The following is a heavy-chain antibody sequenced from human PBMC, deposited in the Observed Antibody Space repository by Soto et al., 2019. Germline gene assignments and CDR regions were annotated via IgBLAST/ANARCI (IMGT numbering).Heavy chain of an antibody. CDR2: INPSGGST. CDR3: ARVGGREMATITHFDY. Sequence: GASVKVSCKASAGTFSSYTSCWVRRAPGQGLEWMGIINPSGGSTSYAQKFQGRVTMTRDTSTSTVYMELSSLRSEDTAVYYCARVGGREMATITHFDYWGQGTLVTVSS. D-gene: IGHD5-12*01. CDR1: AGTFSSYT. V-gene: IGHV1-46*01. J-gene: IGHJ4*02.